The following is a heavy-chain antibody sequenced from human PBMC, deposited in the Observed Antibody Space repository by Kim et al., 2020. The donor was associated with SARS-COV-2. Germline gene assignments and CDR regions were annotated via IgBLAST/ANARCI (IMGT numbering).Heavy chain of an antibody. J-gene: IGHJ4*02. V-gene: IGHV1-3*01. D-gene: IGHD6-19*01. CDR3: ARGGGWGLSDY. CDR2: T. Sequence: TKSSRKFQGRVTITRDTSASTAYMELSSLRSEDTAVYYCARGGGWGLSDYWGQGTLVTVSS.